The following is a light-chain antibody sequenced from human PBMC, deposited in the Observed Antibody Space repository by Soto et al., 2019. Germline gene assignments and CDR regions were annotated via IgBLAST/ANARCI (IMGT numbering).Light chain of an antibody. CDR1: QSISKW. CDR2: DAS. J-gene: IGKJ1*01. V-gene: IGKV1-5*01. Sequence: DIQITQSPSTLSASVGDRVTITCRASQSISKWLAWYEQKPGKAPKLLIYDASSLESGVPSRFSGSGSGTEFTLTITSLEPDDFATYYCQQYNSYSQWTFGQGTKVDIK. CDR3: QQYNSYSQWT.